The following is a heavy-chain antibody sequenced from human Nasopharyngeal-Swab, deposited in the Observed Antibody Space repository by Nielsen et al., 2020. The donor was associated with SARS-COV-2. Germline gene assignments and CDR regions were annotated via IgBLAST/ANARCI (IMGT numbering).Heavy chain of an antibody. J-gene: IGHJ4*02. Sequence: GESLKISCAASGFTFSSYSMNWVRQAPGKGLEWVSSISSSSSYIYYADSVKGRFTISRDNAKNSLCLQMNSLRAEDTAVYYCASVREHIVVVTAIYDYWGQGTLVTVSS. CDR1: GFTFSSYS. V-gene: IGHV3-21*01. CDR3: ASVREHIVVVTAIYDY. CDR2: ISSSSSYI. D-gene: IGHD2-21*02.